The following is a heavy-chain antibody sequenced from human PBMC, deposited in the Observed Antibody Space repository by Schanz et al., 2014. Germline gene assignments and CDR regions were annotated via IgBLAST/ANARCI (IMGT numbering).Heavy chain of an antibody. J-gene: IGHJ4*02. V-gene: IGHV4-59*01. CDR2: IYYSGST. Sequence: QVHLQESGPGLVKPSETLSLTCTVSGGSISNNYWGWIRQPPGKGLEWIGHIYYSGSTNYNPSLKSRVTISADTSKNQLSLKLASVTAADTAVYDCASKARYTYGYDYWGQGTLVTVSS. D-gene: IGHD5-18*01. CDR3: ASKARYTYGYDY. CDR1: GGSISNNY.